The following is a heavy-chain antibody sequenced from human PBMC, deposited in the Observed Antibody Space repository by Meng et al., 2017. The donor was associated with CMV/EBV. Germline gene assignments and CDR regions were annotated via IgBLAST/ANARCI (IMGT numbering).Heavy chain of an antibody. CDR3: AREWGSSTNWFDP. V-gene: IGHV1-69*05. Sequence: CTASGGTCSSYAISWVRQAPGQGLGWMGGIIPIFGTANYAQKFQGRVTITTDESTSTAYMELSSLRSEDTAVYYCAREWGSSTNWFDPWGQGTLVTVSS. J-gene: IGHJ5*02. CDR2: IIPIFGTA. D-gene: IGHD6-13*01. CDR1: GGTCSSYA.